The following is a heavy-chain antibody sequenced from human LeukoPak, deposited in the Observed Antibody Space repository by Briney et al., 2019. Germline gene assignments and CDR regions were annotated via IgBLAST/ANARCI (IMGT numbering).Heavy chain of an antibody. CDR2: IYYSGST. CDR3: ARSRLITIAARSYQSNFDY. CDR1: GGSISSYY. V-gene: IGHV4-59*12. D-gene: IGHD6-6*01. Sequence: SETLSLTCTVSGGSISSYYWSWIRQPPGKGLEWIGYIYYSGSTNYNPSLKSRVTISVDTSKNQFSLKLSSVTAADTAVYYCARSRLITIAARSYQSNFDYWGQGTLVTVSS. J-gene: IGHJ4*02.